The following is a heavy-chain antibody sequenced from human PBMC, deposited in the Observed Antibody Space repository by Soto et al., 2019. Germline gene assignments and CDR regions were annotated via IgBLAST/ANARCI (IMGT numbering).Heavy chain of an antibody. Sequence: ASVKVSCKASGYTFTSYAMHWVRQAPGQRLEWMGWINAGNGNTKYSQKFQGRVTITRDTSASTAYMELSSLRSEDTAAYYCAREYRYCSSTRCHYYGMDVWGQGTTVTVSS. D-gene: IGHD2-2*01. CDR3: AREYRYCSSTRCHYYGMDV. CDR2: INAGNGNT. J-gene: IGHJ6*02. CDR1: GYTFTSYA. V-gene: IGHV1-3*01.